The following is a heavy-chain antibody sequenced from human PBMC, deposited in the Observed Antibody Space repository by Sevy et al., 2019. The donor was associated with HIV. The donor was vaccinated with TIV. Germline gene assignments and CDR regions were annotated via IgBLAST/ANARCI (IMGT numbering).Heavy chain of an antibody. CDR2: ISSSANYI. CDR3: ARPYGAGSWEAFDI. J-gene: IGHJ3*02. Sequence: GGSLRLSCSASGFTFSTYTMNWVRHAPGKGLEWVSSISSSANYIYYADSLKGRFTISRDNAKNSLYLQMNSLRAEDTAVYYCARPYGAGSWEAFDIWGHGTMVTVSS. V-gene: IGHV3-21*01. CDR1: GFTFSTYT. D-gene: IGHD3-10*01.